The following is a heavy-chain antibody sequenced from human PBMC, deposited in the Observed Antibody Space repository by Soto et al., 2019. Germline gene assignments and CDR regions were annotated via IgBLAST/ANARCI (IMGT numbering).Heavy chain of an antibody. J-gene: IGHJ4*02. CDR2: ITGSGGST. Sequence: GGSLRLSCAASGFTFSSYAMSWVRQAPGKGLEWVSSITGSGGSTYYADSVKGRFTISRDNSKNTLYLQMNSLRAEDTAVYYRAKDRMGRSARLAAAGAFDYWGQGTLVTVSS. CDR3: AKDRMGRSARLAAAGAFDY. V-gene: IGHV3-23*01. CDR1: GFTFSSYA. D-gene: IGHD6-13*01.